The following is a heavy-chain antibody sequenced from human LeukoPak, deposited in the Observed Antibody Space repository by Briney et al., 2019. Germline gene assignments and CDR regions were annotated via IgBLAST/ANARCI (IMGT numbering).Heavy chain of an antibody. CDR1: GFTFDDYA. Sequence: GGSLRLSCAASGFTFDDYAMHWVRQAPGKGLEWVSAISGSGGSTYYADSVKGRFTISRDNSKNTLYLQMNSLRAEDTAVYYCAKTSSIDFWSGYDDYWGQGTLVTVSS. CDR2: ISGSGGST. D-gene: IGHD3-3*01. J-gene: IGHJ4*02. CDR3: AKTSSIDFWSGYDDY. V-gene: IGHV3-23*01.